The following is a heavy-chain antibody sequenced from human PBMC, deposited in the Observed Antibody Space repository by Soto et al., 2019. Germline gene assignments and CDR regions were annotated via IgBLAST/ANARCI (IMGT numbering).Heavy chain of an antibody. V-gene: IGHV3-33*01. CDR3: ARERADPGDYYFDY. D-gene: IGHD2-21*02. CDR1: GFTFSSYG. Sequence: QVQLVESGGGVVQPGRSLRLSCAASGFTFSSYGMHWVRQAPGKGLEWVAVIWYDGSNKYYADSVKGRFTISRDNSKNTLYRQMNSLRAEDTAVYYCARERADPGDYYFDYWGQRTLVTVSS. J-gene: IGHJ4*02. CDR2: IWYDGSNK.